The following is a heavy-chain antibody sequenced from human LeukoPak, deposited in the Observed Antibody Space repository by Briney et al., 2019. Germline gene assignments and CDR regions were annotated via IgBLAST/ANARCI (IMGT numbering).Heavy chain of an antibody. Sequence: GESLKISCKGSGYSLTSYWIGWVRQMPGKGLEWMGIIYPGDSDTRYSPSFQGQVTISADKSISTAYLQWSSLKASDTAMYYCARHQSGPWPEEGAFDIWGQGTMVTVSS. D-gene: IGHD3-10*01. CDR2: IYPGDSDT. J-gene: IGHJ3*02. CDR1: GYSLTSYW. V-gene: IGHV5-51*01. CDR3: ARHQSGPWPEEGAFDI.